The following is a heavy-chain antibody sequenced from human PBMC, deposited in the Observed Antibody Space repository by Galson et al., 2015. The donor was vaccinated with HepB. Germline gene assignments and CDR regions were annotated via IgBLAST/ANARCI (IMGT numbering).Heavy chain of an antibody. CDR3: ARHPPTYYYGSGSYRAGFDY. CDR1: GYSFTSYW. CDR2: IDPSDSYT. Sequence: QSGAEVTKPGESLRISCKGSGYSFTSYWISWVRQMPGKGLEWMGRIDPSDSYTNYSPSFQGHVTISADKSISTAYLQWSSLKASDTAMYYCARHPPTYYYGSGSYRAGFDYWGQGTLVTVSS. J-gene: IGHJ4*02. V-gene: IGHV5-10-1*01. D-gene: IGHD3-10*01.